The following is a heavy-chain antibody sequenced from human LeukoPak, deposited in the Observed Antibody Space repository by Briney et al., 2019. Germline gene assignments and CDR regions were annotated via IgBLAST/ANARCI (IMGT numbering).Heavy chain of an antibody. CDR2: ISSSSSYI. J-gene: IGHJ4*02. D-gene: IGHD3-10*01. CDR1: GFTFSSHS. V-gene: IGHV3-21*01. Sequence: PGGSLRLSCAASGFTFSSHSMNWARQAPGKGLEWVSSISSSSSYIYYADSVKGRFTISRDNAKNSLYLQMNSPRAEDTAVYYCARPPRRDYYGSGSSTYFDYWGQGTLVTVSS. CDR3: ARPPRRDYYGSGSSTYFDY.